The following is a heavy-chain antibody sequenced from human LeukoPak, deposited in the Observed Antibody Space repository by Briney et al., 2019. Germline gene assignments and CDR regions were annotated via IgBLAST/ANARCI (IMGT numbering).Heavy chain of an antibody. CDR2: INWNGGST. CDR3: ARDFPSYGMDV. CDR1: GFTFDDYG. Sequence: GGSLRLSCAASGFTFDDYGMSWVRQAPGKGLEWVSDINWNGGSTGYADSVKGRFTISSDNAKNSLYLQMNSLRAEDTALYYCARDFPSYGMDVWGQGTTVTVSS. V-gene: IGHV3-20*04. J-gene: IGHJ6*02.